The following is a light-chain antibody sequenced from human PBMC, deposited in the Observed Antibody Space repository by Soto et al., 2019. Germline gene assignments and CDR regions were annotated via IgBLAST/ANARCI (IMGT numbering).Light chain of an antibody. J-gene: IGKJ4*01. V-gene: IGKV3-15*01. CDR2: GAS. Sequence: EVVMTQSPDTLSVSPGDRATLSCRASQSLSNNVAWYQQKPGQAPRLLSYGASTRATAIPARFSGSGSGTQFTLTISSLQSEDFAVYYCQQYNNWPLTFGGGTKVEIK. CDR3: QQYNNWPLT. CDR1: QSLSNN.